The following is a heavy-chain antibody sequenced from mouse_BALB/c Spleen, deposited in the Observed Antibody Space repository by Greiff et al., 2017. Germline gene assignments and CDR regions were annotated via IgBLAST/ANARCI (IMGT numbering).Heavy chain of an antibody. D-gene: IGHD1-1*01. CDR2: ISYSGST. Sequence: EVQLQESGPGLVKPSQSLSLTCTVTGYSITSDYAWNWIRQFPGNKLEWMGYISYSGSTSYNPSLKSRISITRDTSKNQFFLQLNSVTTEDTATYYCARRDYYGSSYFPYYAMDYWGQGTSVTVSS. CDR1: GYSITSDYA. V-gene: IGHV3-2*02. CDR3: ARRDYYGSSYFPYYAMDY. J-gene: IGHJ4*01.